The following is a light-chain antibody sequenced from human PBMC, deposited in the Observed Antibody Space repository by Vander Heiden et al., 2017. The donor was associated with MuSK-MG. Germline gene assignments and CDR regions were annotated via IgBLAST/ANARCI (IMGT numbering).Light chain of an antibody. CDR1: QSISSY. V-gene: IGKV1-39*01. J-gene: IGKJ2*01. CDR3: QQSDRTPYT. CDR2: AAS. Sequence: DIQMTQSPSSLSASEGDRVTITCRASQSISSYLNWYQQKPGKAPKLLIYAASSLQSGVPSRFSGSGSGTDFTLTISSLQPKDFATYYCQQSDRTPYTFGQGTKLEIK.